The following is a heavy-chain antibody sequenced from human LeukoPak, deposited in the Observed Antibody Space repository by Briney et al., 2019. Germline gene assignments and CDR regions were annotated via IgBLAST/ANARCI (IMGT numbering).Heavy chain of an antibody. D-gene: IGHD5-12*01. CDR1: GGIFSDYA. V-gene: IGHV1-69*05. J-gene: IGHJ4*02. CDR3: ARAQAGNYDWPLDH. Sequence: SVKVSCKASGGIFSDYALSWVRQAPGQGLEWMGAIIPFLDTSNYPPKFQDRVTITTDESTSTAYMELSSLRSDDTAVYYCARAQAGNYDWPLDHWGQGTLVTVSS. CDR2: IIPFLDTS.